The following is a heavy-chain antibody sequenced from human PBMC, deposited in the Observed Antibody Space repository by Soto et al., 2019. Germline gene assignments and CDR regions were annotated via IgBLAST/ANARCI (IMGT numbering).Heavy chain of an antibody. V-gene: IGHV3-7*01. D-gene: IGHD2-15*01. CDR1: GFTFSSYW. Sequence: PGGSLRLSCAASGFTFSSYWMSWVRQAPGKGLEWVANIKQDGSEKYYVDSVKGRFTISRDNAKNSLYLQMNSLRAEDTAVYYCARVRCSGGSCYFPHPDYYYYMDVWGKGTTVTVSS. CDR3: ARVRCSGGSCYFPHPDYYYYMDV. J-gene: IGHJ6*03. CDR2: IKQDGSEK.